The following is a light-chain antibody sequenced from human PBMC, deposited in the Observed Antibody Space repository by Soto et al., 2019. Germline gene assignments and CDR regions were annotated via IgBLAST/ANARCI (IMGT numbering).Light chain of an antibody. CDR2: AAS. J-gene: IGKJ1*01. CDR3: QQSYSAHLT. CDR1: QNIFSY. V-gene: IGKV1-39*01. Sequence: DIQMTQSPSSLSASVGDGVTITCRASQNIFSYLNWYQQKPGKAPNLLIYAASNLQSGVPSRFSGSGSGTDFTLTISSLQREDFETYHCQQSYSAHLTLGQGTKVDIK.